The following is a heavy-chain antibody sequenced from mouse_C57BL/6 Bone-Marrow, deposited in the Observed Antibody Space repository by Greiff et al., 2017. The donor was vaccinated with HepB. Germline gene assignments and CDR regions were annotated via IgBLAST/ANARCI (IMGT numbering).Heavy chain of an antibody. V-gene: IGHV2-2*01. J-gene: IGHJ4*01. CDR1: GFSLTSYG. D-gene: IGHD2-5*01. CDR2: IWSGGST. CDR3: ARNLLYYSKTYYAMDC. Sequence: QVQLQQSGPGLVQPSQSLSITCTVSGFSLTSYGVHWVRQSPGKGLEWLGVIWSGGSTDYNAAFISRLSISKDNSKSQVFFKMNSLQADDTAIYYCARNLLYYSKTYYAMDCWGQGTSVTVSS.